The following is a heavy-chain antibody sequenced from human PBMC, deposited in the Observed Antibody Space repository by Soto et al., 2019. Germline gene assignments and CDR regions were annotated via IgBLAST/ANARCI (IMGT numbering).Heavy chain of an antibody. J-gene: IGHJ4*02. D-gene: IGHD4-17*01. CDR3: TTTTNPYGDYDYY. CDR2: IKTKTEGETT. CDR1: GFSFSHAW. Sequence: GGSLRLSCAASGFSFSHAWMNWARQAPGKGLEWVGRIKTKTEGETTDYAAPVKGRFTVSRDDSKNTVVLQMDSLKTEDTALYYCTTTTNPYGDYDYYWGRGTLVTVSS. V-gene: IGHV3-15*07.